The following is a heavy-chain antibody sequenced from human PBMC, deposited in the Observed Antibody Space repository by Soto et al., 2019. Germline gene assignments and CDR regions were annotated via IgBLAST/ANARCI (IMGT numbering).Heavy chain of an antibody. J-gene: IGHJ3*02. D-gene: IGHD3-10*01. CDR1: GGTFSSYA. Sequence: SVKVSCKASGGTFSSYAISWVRQAPGEGLEWMGGIIPIFGTANYAQKFQGRVTITADESTSTAYMELSSLRSEDTAVYYCARAQDGSGSYYENDAFDIWGQGTMGTVSS. CDR2: IIPIFGTA. V-gene: IGHV1-69*13. CDR3: ARAQDGSGSYYENDAFDI.